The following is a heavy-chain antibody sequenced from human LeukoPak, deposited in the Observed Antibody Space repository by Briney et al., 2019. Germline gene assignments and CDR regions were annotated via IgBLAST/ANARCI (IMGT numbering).Heavy chain of an antibody. CDR3: AXXXDXXSTXCYRYYFDY. V-gene: IGHV3-30*02. Sequence: CXTSGFTFSSYGMNWVRQAPGKGLEWLASIRSHNSDTYYADSVKGRFTISRDNSKKTLYIQMNRLRDEDTAVYNCAXXXDXXSTXCYRYYFDYWGQGTLVTVSS. J-gene: IGHJ4*02. CDR2: IRSHNSDT. CDR1: GFTFSSYG. D-gene: IGHD2-2*01.